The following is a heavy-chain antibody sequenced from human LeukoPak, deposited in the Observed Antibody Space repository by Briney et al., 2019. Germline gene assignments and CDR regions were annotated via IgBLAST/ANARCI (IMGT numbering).Heavy chain of an antibody. V-gene: IGHV3-23*01. J-gene: IGHJ6*02. D-gene: IGHD3-16*01. CDR2: ISGSGGST. CDR1: GFTFSSYA. Sequence: GGSLRPSCAASGFTFSSYAMSWVRQAPGKGLEWVSAISGSGGSTYYADSVKGRFTISRDNSKNTLYLQMNSLRAEDTAVYYCAKDQTVLGELNYYGMDVWGQGTTVTVSS. CDR3: AKDQTVLGELNYYGMDV.